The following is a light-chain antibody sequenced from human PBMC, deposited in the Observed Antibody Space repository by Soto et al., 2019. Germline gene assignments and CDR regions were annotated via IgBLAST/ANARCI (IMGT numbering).Light chain of an antibody. CDR2: EVI. CDR1: STDIGGYNF. CDR3: SSYTSTATPVI. Sequence: QSALTQPASVSGSPGQSITLSCTGTSTDIGGYNFVSWYQQSPGKAPKLLIYEVINRPSGISDRFSGSKSGNTASLTISGLRSEDEADYYCSSYTSTATPVIFGGGTKVTVL. J-gene: IGLJ2*01. V-gene: IGLV2-14*01.